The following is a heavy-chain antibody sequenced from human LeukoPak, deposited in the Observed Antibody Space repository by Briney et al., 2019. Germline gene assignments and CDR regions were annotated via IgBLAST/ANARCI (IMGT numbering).Heavy chain of an antibody. CDR3: ARTSDYYGSGSQT. J-gene: IGHJ1*01. CDR2: IYYSGST. V-gene: IGHV4-59*01. CDR1: GGSISSYY. Sequence: SETLSLTCTVSGGSISSYYWSWIRQPPGQGLEWIGYIYYSGSTNDNPSLKSRVTISVDTSKTQFSLKLSSVIAADTAVYYCARTSDYYGSGSQTWGQGTLVTVSS. D-gene: IGHD3-10*01.